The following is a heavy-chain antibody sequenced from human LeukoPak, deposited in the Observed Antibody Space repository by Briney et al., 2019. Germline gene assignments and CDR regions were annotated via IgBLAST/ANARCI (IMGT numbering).Heavy chain of an antibody. V-gene: IGHV1-58*01. D-gene: IGHD4-23*01. CDR1: GFIFSSSA. Sequence: GASVKVSCKASGFIFSSSAVQWVRQARGQRLEWIGWIVVGDGNTNYAQNLQDRVTITRDMSTSTAYMELSSLRSEDTAVYYCAAEIYGGDSDCCTFDFWGQGTPVTVSS. J-gene: IGHJ3*01. CDR3: AAEIYGGDSDCCTFDF. CDR2: IVVGDGNT.